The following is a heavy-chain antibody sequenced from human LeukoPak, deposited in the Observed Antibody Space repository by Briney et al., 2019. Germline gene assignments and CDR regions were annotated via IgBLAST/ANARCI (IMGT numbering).Heavy chain of an antibody. CDR1: GLTFSRYA. CDR3: ARAIGSYPPAEYFQH. CDR2: ISESGSGT. V-gene: IGHV3-21*01. Sequence: GGSLRLSCAVSGLTFSRYAMSWVRQAPGKGLEWVSAISESGSGTYYADSVKGRFTISRDNAKNSLYLQMNSLRAEDTAVYYCARAIGSYPPAEYFQHWGQGTLVTVSS. J-gene: IGHJ1*01. D-gene: IGHD1-26*01.